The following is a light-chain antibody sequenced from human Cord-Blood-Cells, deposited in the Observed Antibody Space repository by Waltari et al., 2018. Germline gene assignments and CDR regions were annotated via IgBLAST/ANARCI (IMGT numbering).Light chain of an antibody. CDR2: EVS. Sequence: QSALTQPPSASGSPGQSVTISCTATSSDVGGYNYVSWYQQHRGKAPKLMMYEVSTRPSGVPDRFSGSKSGNTASLTVSGLQAEDEADYYCSSYAGSNNYVFGTGTKVTVL. CDR3: SSYAGSNNYV. V-gene: IGLV2-8*01. CDR1: SSDVGGYNY. J-gene: IGLJ1*01.